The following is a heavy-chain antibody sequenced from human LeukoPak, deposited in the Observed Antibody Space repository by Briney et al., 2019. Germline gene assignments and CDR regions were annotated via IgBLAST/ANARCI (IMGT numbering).Heavy chain of an antibody. CDR3: VRHCDWRSSYYTYYMDV. J-gene: IGHJ6*03. CDR2: LHTSGTT. Sequence: KSSETLSATCSVSGASMNSVYWAWVRQPAGKGLEWIGRLHTSGTTNYNPSLKSRVTISSDTSKRRFSLTLTSVTAADTAVYYCVRHCDWRSSYYTYYMDVWGEGTTVTVSS. CDR1: GASMNSVY. V-gene: IGHV4-4*07. D-gene: IGHD3-16*01.